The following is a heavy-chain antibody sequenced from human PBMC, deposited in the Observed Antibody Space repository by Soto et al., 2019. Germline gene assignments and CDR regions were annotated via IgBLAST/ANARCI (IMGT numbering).Heavy chain of an antibody. V-gene: IGHV4-61*01. Sequence: SETLSLTCIVSSGSVSSGCCYWSWIRQPPGRGLEWIGYIYYSGTTNYNPSLKSRVTISADTSKNQFSLKLSSVTAADTAVYYCARLGRCIGDSCYPGYYYGLDVWGQGTTVTVSS. CDR2: IYYSGTT. CDR3: ARLGRCIGDSCYPGYYYGLDV. J-gene: IGHJ6*02. CDR1: SGSVSSGCCY. D-gene: IGHD2-15*01.